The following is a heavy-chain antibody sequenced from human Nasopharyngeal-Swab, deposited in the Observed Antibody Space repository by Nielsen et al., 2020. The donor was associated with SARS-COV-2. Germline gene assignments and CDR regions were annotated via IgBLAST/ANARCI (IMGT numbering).Heavy chain of an antibody. J-gene: IGHJ6*02. CDR2: IYWDDDK. Sequence: SGPTLVQPTQTLTLTCSFSGFSLTSSGVGVGWIRQPPGKALEWLAPIYWDDDKRYSPSLKSRLTITKDTSKNQVVLTMTNMDPVDTATYYCVRAYGSGGVRYYYYGMDVWGQGTPVTVSS. CDR1: GFSLTSSGVG. D-gene: IGHD3-10*01. CDR3: VRAYGSGGVRYYYYGMDV. V-gene: IGHV2-5*02.